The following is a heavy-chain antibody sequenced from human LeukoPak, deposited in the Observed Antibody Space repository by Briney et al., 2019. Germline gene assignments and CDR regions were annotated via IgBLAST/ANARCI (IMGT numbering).Heavy chain of an antibody. D-gene: IGHD3-3*01. V-gene: IGHV4-61*01. CDR1: GGSVSSGSYY. J-gene: IGHJ5*02. Sequence: KPSGTLSLTCTVSGGSVSSGSYYWSWIRQPPGKGLEWIGYIYYSGSTNYNPSLKSRVTISVDTSKNQFSLKLSSVTAADTAVYYCARDHQGDFWSGDTNWFDPWGQGTLVTVSS. CDR2: IYYSGST. CDR3: ARDHQGDFWSGDTNWFDP.